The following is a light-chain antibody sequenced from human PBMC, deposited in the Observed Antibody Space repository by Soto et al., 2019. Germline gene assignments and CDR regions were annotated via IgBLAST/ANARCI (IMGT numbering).Light chain of an antibody. CDR1: SSDLGGYNY. CDR3: SSYTSSSTPYV. Sequence: QSALTQPASVSGSPGQSITISCTGTSSDLGGYNYVSWYQQNPGKAPKLMIYEVSNRPSGVSHRFSGSKSGNTASLTISGLQAGDEANYYCSSYTSSSTPYVFGTGTKLTVL. CDR2: EVS. V-gene: IGLV2-14*01. J-gene: IGLJ1*01.